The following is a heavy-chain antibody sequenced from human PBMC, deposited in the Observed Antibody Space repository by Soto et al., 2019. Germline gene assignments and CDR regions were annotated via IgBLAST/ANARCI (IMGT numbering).Heavy chain of an antibody. J-gene: IGHJ5*02. CDR1: GFSLSTSGVG. D-gene: IGHD6-13*01. CDR2: IYLNDDK. CDR3: AHMLAAASTNWFDP. Sequence: QITLKESGPTLVKLTQTLTLTCTFSGFSLSTSGVGVGWIRQPPGKALEWLALIYLNDDKRYSPSLKSRLTITKDTSKHQVVLTMTNMDPLDTATYYCAHMLAAASTNWFDPWGQGTLVTVSS. V-gene: IGHV2-5*01.